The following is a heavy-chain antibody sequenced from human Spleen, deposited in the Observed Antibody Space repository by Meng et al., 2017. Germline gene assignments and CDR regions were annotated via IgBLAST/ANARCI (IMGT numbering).Heavy chain of an antibody. CDR2: IDPDSGGT. CDR1: GYTITGHY. D-gene: IGHD5-12*01. V-gene: IGHV1-2*06. CDR3: AREYGGYEPFDY. Sequence: GQLVQSGAEVKKPGAPVKVSCKTSGYTITGHYIHWVRQAPGQGLEWMGRIDPDSGGTDSAQKFQGRVTMTRDTSISTAYMELSSLRPDDTAVYYCAREYGGYEPFDYWGQGTLVTVSS. J-gene: IGHJ4*02.